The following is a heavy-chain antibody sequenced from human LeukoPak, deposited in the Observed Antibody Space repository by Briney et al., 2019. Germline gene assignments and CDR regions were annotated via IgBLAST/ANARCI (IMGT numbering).Heavy chain of an antibody. V-gene: IGHV1-69*01. CDR1: GGTFSSYA. CDR2: IIPIFGTA. J-gene: IGHJ4*02. Sequence: GASVKVSCKASGGTFSSYAISWVRQAPGQGVEWMGGIIPIFGTANSAQKFQGRVTITADESTSTDYMELSSLRAENTAGYYCVRGINGDYVLVDYWGQGTLVTVPS. D-gene: IGHD4-17*01. CDR3: VRGINGDYVLVDY.